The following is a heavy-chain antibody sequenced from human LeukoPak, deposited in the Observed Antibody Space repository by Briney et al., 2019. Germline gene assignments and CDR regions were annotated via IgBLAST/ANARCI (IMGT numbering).Heavy chain of an antibody. CDR1: GGSISSYY. D-gene: IGHD3-9*01. J-gene: IGHJ4*02. V-gene: IGHV4-59*01. Sequence: SETLSLTCTVSGGSISSYYWSWIRQPPGKGLEWIGYIYYSGSTNYNPSLKSRVTISVDTSKNQFSLKLRSVTAADTAVYYSARDLDDILFYYWGQGTLVTVSS. CDR2: IYYSGST. CDR3: ARDLDDILFYY.